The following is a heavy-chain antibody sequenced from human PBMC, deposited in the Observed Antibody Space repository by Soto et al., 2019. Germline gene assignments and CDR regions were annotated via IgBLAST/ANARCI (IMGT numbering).Heavy chain of an antibody. D-gene: IGHD1-26*01. J-gene: IGHJ4*02. CDR3: ARDIPDGGSYYFDY. Sequence: QVQLVQSGAEVKKPGSSVKVSCKASGGTFSSYANSWVRQAPGQGLEWMGGIIPIFGTANYAQKFQGRVTITADESTSTAYMELSSLRSEDTAVYYCARDIPDGGSYYFDYWGQGTLVTVSS. CDR2: IIPIFGTA. V-gene: IGHV1-69*12. CDR1: GGTFSSYA.